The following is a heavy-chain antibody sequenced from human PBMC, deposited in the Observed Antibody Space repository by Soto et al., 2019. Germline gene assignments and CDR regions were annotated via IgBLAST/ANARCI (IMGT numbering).Heavy chain of an antibody. V-gene: IGHV4-4*07. CDR1: GGSLSKYY. CDR2: ISTSGHV. D-gene: IGHD3-3*01. J-gene: IGHJ4*02. Sequence: KPSETLSLTCSVSGGSLSKYYWSWIRQPAGKRLEWIGRISTSGHVVSKVSLRSRLTMSVDMSNNHFSLKLTSVTAADTAVYYCARDNNDFWSLYPLAFDYWGQGALVTVSS. CDR3: ARDNNDFWSLYPLAFDY.